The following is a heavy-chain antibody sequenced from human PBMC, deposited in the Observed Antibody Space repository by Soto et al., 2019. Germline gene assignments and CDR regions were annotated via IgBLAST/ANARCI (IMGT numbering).Heavy chain of an antibody. J-gene: IGHJ3*02. V-gene: IGHV1-18*01. CDR2: ISAYNGNT. CDR3: ASSSGSADDAFDI. CDR1: GYTFASYG. D-gene: IGHD3-22*01. Sequence: ASVKVSCKTSGYTFASYGISWVRQAPGQGLEWMGWISAYNGNTNYAQKLQGRVTMTTDTSTSTAYMELRSLRSDDTAVYYCASSSGSADDAFDIWGQETMVTVSS.